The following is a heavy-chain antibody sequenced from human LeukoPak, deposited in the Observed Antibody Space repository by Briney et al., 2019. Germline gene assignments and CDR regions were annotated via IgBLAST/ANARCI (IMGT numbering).Heavy chain of an antibody. V-gene: IGHV1-69*04. D-gene: IGHD4-23*01. CDR2: IIPILGIA. Sequence: SVKVSCKASGGTFSSYAISWVRQAPGQGLEWMGRIIPILGIANYAQKFQGRVTITADKSTSTAYMELSSLRSEDTAVYYCARERSTVVTGGGDYWGQGTLVTVSS. CDR3: ARERSTVVTGGGDY. CDR1: GGTFSSYA. J-gene: IGHJ4*02.